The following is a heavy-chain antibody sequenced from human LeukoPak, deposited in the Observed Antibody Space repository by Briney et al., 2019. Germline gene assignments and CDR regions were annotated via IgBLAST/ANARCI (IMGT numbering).Heavy chain of an antibody. V-gene: IGHV3-53*01. Sequence: PGGSLRLSCAASGFTFITNDMTWVRQAPGKGLEWVSVLYSDGSTKYAPSVQRRFTISRDNSKNPLYLEMNSLSPDDTAVYYCARGVEPLAANTLAYWGQGTLVTVSS. CDR2: LYSDGST. CDR1: GFTFITND. CDR3: ARGVEPLAANTLAY. D-gene: IGHD1-14*01. J-gene: IGHJ4*02.